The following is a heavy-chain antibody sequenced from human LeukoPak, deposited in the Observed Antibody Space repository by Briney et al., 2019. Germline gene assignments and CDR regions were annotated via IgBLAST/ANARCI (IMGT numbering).Heavy chain of an antibody. CDR3: ARHWGRSGWYGVGWFDP. CDR2: IYPGDSDT. D-gene: IGHD6-19*01. Sequence: GESLKISCKGSGYSFTSYWIGWVRQMPGKGLEWMGIIYPGDSDTRDSPSFQGQVTISADKSISTAYLQWSSLKASDTAMYYCARHWGRSGWYGVGWFDPWGQGTLVTVSS. CDR1: GYSFTSYW. J-gene: IGHJ5*02. V-gene: IGHV5-51*01.